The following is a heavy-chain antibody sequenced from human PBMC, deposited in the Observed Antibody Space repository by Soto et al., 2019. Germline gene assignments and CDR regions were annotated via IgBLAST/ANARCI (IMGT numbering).Heavy chain of an antibody. V-gene: IGHV3-23*01. CDR3: AKDWPGTSSVTLDY. Sequence: EVHLLESGGGLVQPGGSLRLSCTPSGFAFGGYAMTWVRQAPGRGLEWVSAIVANGDMTYYADSVKGRFTISRDNSKNTLYRQMSSLRPEDTAVYYCAKDWPGTSSVTLDYWAQGPLVTVSS. CDR1: GFAFGGYA. D-gene: IGHD4-17*01. CDR2: IVANGDMT. J-gene: IGHJ4*02.